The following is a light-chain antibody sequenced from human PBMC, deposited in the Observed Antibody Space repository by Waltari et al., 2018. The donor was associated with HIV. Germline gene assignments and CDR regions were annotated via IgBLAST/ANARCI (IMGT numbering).Light chain of an antibody. CDR2: GNN. J-gene: IGLJ2*01. Sequence: QSVLTQPPSVSGAPGQRVTISCTGSNSNIGAAYDVHWFQQRPGTAPKLVNYGNNNRPSGVPDRFSGSKSGTSASLAISGLQAEDEADYYCQSYDSSLSGSVFGGGTKLTVL. CDR3: QSYDSSLSGSV. V-gene: IGLV1-40*01. CDR1: NSNIGAAYD.